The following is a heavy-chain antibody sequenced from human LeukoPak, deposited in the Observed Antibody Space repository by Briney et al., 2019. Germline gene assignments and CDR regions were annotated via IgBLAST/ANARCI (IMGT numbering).Heavy chain of an antibody. CDR3: ARGRGAAAGGRFDY. Sequence: ASVTVSCTASGYTFTSYDINWMRQATGQGLEWMGGMNTNSGNTGYAQKFQGRVTMTRNTSKSTAYMELSSLRSEDTAVYYCARGRGAAAGGRFDYWGQGTLVTVSS. CDR2: MNTNSGNT. J-gene: IGHJ4*02. CDR1: GYTFTSYD. D-gene: IGHD6-13*01. V-gene: IGHV1-8*01.